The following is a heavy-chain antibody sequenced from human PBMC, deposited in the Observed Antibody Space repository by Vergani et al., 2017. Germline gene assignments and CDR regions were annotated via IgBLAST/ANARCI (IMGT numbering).Heavy chain of an antibody. J-gene: IGHJ6*03. CDR2: IWYDGSKE. Sequence: VQLLESGGGSVQPGESLRLSCVASGFRFREHAMNWVRQAPGKGLEWVAFIWYDGSKEYYADSVKGRFTISRDNSKNTLYLQMNNLRAADTAVYYCARSGYCAHGVCYMTYYYYMDVWGKGTAVTVSS. CDR3: ARSGYCAHGVCYMTYYYYMDV. CDR1: GFRFREHA. V-gene: IGHV3-33*08. D-gene: IGHD2-8*01.